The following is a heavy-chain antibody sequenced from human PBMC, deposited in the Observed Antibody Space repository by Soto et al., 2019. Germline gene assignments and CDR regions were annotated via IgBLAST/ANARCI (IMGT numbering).Heavy chain of an antibody. V-gene: IGHV3-15*01. J-gene: IGHJ6*02. Sequence: PGGSLRLSCAASGFTFSNAWMSWVRQAPGKGLEWVGRIKSKTDGGTTDYAAPVKGRFTISRDDSKNTLYLQMNSLRAEDTAVYYCARDPKGIGNGMDVWGRGTTVTVSS. CDR2: IKSKTDGGTT. CDR1: GFTFSNAW. CDR3: ARDPKGIGNGMDV. D-gene: IGHD2-15*01.